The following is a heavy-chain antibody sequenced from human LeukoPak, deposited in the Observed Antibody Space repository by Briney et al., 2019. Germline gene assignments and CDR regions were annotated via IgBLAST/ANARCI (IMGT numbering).Heavy chain of an antibody. D-gene: IGHD5-18*01. CDR1: GFTFSSYA. Sequence: GGSLRLSCAASGFTFSSYAMSWVRQAPGKALEWVSAISGSGGSTYYADSVKGRFTISRDNSKNTLYLQMNSLRAEDTAVYYCAKGRYSYGSFDYWGQGTLVTVSS. CDR3: AKGRYSYGSFDY. CDR2: ISGSGGST. J-gene: IGHJ4*02. V-gene: IGHV3-23*01.